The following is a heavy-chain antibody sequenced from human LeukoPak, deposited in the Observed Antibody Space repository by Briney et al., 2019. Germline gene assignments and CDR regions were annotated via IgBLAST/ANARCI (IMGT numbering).Heavy chain of an antibody. V-gene: IGHV3-23*01. CDR3: AKDWRAYCGGDCYSYFDY. CDR1: GFSFSSFD. Sequence: PGGSLRLSCAASGFSFSSFDMVWVRQAPGKGLEWVAGVSNGGDRTYHADSVKGRFTISRDNSKNTLYLQTNSLRAEDTAVYYCAKDWRAYCGGDCYSYFDYWGQGTLVTVSS. CDR2: VSNGGDRT. D-gene: IGHD2-21*02. J-gene: IGHJ4*02.